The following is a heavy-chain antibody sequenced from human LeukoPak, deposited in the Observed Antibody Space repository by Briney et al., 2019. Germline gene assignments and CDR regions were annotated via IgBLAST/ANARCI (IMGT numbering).Heavy chain of an antibody. D-gene: IGHD3-3*01. CDR2: ISGSGGST. J-gene: IGHJ4*02. CDR3: AKFPIFGVAAGIGQYFDY. V-gene: IGHV3-23*01. CDR1: GFTLSSYA. Sequence: GGSLRLSCAASGFTLSSYAMSWVRQAPGKGLEWVSAISGSGGSTYYADSVKGRFTISRDNSKNMLYLQMNSLRAEDTAVYYCAKFPIFGVAAGIGQYFDYWGQGTLVTVSS.